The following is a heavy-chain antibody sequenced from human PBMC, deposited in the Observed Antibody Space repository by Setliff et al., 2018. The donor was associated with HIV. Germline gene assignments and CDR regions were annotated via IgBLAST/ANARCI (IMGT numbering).Heavy chain of an antibody. Sequence: NPSETLSLTCAVYGETFNDFYWSWIRQAPGKGLEWIGEIKPSEGTNNNPSLKSRVTMSVDTSKKQFSLKLTSVTAADTGVYYCARGGGITWKSYSFDYWGQGTLVTVSS. CDR2: IKPSEGT. D-gene: IGHD3-10*01. CDR1: GETFNDFY. J-gene: IGHJ4*02. V-gene: IGHV4-34*01. CDR3: ARGGGITWKSYSFDY.